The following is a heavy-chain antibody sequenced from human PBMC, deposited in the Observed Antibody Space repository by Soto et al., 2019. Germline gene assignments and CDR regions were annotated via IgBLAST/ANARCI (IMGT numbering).Heavy chain of an antibody. CDR3: ARGRFLEWFKYGMDV. J-gene: IGHJ6*02. CDR1: GYTFTGYY. CDR2: INPNSGGT. D-gene: IGHD3-3*01. Sequence: ASVKVSCKASGYTFTGYYMHWVRQAPGQGLEWMGWINPNSGGTNYAQKFQGWVTMTRDTSISTAYMELSRLRSDDTAVYYCARGRFLEWFKYGMDVWGQGTTVTVS. V-gene: IGHV1-2*04.